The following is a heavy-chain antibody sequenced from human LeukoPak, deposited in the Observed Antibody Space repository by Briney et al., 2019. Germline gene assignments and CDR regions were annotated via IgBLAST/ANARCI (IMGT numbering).Heavy chain of an antibody. CDR3: ARDTTGTSDYYYGMDV. V-gene: IGHV1-46*01. CDR1: GYTFTSYY. CDR2: INPSGGSA. Sequence: ASVKVSCKASGYTFTSYYMHWVRQAPGQGLEWMGIINPSGGSASYAQKFQGRVTITADESTSTAYMELSSLRSEDTAVYYCARDTTGTSDYYYGMDVWGQGTTVTVSS. D-gene: IGHD1-1*01. J-gene: IGHJ6*02.